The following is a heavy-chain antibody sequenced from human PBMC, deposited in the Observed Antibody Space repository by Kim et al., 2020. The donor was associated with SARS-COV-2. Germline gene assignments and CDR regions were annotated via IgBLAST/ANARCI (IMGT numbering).Heavy chain of an antibody. CDR2: IDPSDSYT. Sequence: GESLKISCKGSGYIFKNSWISWLRQMPGKSLEWMGKIDPSDSYTNYSPSFDGHVTISTDESINTAYLQWKSLKASDTAIYYCARHRDTWTSMGPLDDWGQGTLVTVSS. CDR3: ARHRDTWTSMGPLDD. CDR1: GYIFKNSW. J-gene: IGHJ4*02. D-gene: IGHD1-1*01. V-gene: IGHV5-10-1*01.